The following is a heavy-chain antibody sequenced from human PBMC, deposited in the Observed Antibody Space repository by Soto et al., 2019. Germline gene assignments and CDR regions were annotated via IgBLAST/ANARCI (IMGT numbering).Heavy chain of an antibody. CDR2: IIPIFGTA. CDR3: ARAQPGCSSLSCYHLGGDY. CDR1: GGTFSSYA. V-gene: IGHV1-69*13. J-gene: IGHJ4*02. D-gene: IGHD2-2*01. Sequence: GASVKVSCKASGGTFSSYAISWVRQAPGQGLEWMGGIIPIFGTANYAQKFQGRVTITADESASTAYMELRSLTSEDTAVYYCARAQPGCSSLSCYHLGGDYWGQGTLVTVSS.